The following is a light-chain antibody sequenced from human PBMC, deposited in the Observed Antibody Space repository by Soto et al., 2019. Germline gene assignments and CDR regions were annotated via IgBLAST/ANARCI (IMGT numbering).Light chain of an antibody. CDR1: SSNIGSNI. CDR2: NNN. CDR3: AAWDDSLTGVI. J-gene: IGLJ2*01. V-gene: IGLV1-44*01. Sequence: QSVVTQPPSASGTPGQRVTISCSGSSSNIGSNIVNWYQQLAGTAPKLLIFNNNQRPSGVPDRFSGSKSGTSASLAISGLQSEDEADYYCAAWDDSLTGVIFGGGTKLTVL.